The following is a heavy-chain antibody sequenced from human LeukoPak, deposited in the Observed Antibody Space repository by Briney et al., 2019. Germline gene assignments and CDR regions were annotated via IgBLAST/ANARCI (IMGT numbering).Heavy chain of an antibody. CDR1: GGSFSGYY. Sequence: SETLSLTCAVYGGSFSGYYWSWIRQPPGKGLEWIGEINHSGSTNYNPSLKSRVTISVDTSKNQFSLKLSSVTAADTAVYYCAKLRIGQQPDYWGQGTLVTVSS. D-gene: IGHD6-13*01. V-gene: IGHV4-34*01. CDR3: AKLRIGQQPDY. J-gene: IGHJ4*02. CDR2: INHSGST.